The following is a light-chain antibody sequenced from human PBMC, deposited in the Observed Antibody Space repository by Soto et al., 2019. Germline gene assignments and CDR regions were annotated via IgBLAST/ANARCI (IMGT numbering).Light chain of an antibody. V-gene: IGLV2-14*01. CDR3: SSYTSSSTLEGV. Sequence: QSALTQPASVSGSPGQSITISCTGTSSDVGGYNYVSWYQQHPSKAPKLMIYDVSNRPSGVSNRFSGSKSGNTASLTISGLQAEDEADYYCSSYTSSSTLEGVFGTGTKVTVL. CDR1: SSDVGGYNY. J-gene: IGLJ1*01. CDR2: DVS.